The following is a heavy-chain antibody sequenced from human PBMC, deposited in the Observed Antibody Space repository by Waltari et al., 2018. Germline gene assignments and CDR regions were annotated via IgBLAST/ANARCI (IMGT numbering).Heavy chain of an antibody. Sequence: QVQLVQSGAEVKKPGSSVKVSCKASGGTFSSYAIGWVRQAPGQGLEWMGGIIPIFGTANYAQKFQGRVTITADESTSTAYMELSSLRSEDTAVYYCARDPIAADSYYYYYMDVWGKGTTVTVSS. CDR3: ARDPIAADSYYYYYMDV. V-gene: IGHV1-69*01. CDR1: GGTFSSYA. D-gene: IGHD6-13*01. J-gene: IGHJ6*03. CDR2: IIPIFGTA.